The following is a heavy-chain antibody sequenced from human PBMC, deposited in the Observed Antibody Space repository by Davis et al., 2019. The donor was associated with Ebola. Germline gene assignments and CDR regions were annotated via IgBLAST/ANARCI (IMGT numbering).Heavy chain of an antibody. J-gene: IGHJ6*03. Sequence: SVTVSCKASGGTFSSYAISWVRQAPGQGLEWLGGIIPIFGTANYAQKFQGRVTITADESTSTAYMELSSLRSEDTAVYYCAGYSGYDFGTIYYYYYMDVWGKGTTVTVSS. D-gene: IGHD5-12*01. CDR3: AGYSGYDFGTIYYYYYMDV. V-gene: IGHV1-69*13. CDR1: GGTFSSYA. CDR2: IIPIFGTA.